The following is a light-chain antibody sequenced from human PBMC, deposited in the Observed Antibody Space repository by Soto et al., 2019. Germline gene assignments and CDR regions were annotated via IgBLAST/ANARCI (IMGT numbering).Light chain of an antibody. CDR2: DAS. CDR3: QQRKTWPPIT. J-gene: IGKJ5*01. V-gene: IGKV3-11*01. Sequence: EIVLTQSPATLSLSPGERATLSCRASQNVEGYLAWYQQKPGQAPRLLIYDASNRATGIPARFSGSGSGTDFTLTISSLEPEDVAVDYCQQRKTWPPITFGQGTRLEIK. CDR1: QNVEGY.